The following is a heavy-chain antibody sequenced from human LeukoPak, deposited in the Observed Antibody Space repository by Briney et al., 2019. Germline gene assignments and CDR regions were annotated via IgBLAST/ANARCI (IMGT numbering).Heavy chain of an antibody. D-gene: IGHD2-21*02. CDR3: ARGRAAFCGGDCYSGFNIDY. CDR2: IYHSGST. Sequence: PSETLSLTCAVSGGSISSGNWWSWVRQPPGKGLEWIGEIYHSGSTNYNPSLKSRVTISADKSKNQFSLKLSSATAADTAVYYCARGRAAFCGGDCYSGFNIDYWGQGTLVTVSS. J-gene: IGHJ4*02. CDR1: GGSISSGNW. V-gene: IGHV4-4*02.